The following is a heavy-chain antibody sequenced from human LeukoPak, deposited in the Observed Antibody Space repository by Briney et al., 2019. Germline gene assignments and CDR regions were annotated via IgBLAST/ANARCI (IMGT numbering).Heavy chain of an antibody. J-gene: IGHJ4*02. CDR1: GFTFSSYA. CDR3: AKDRDTQQLAPFDY. CDR2: ISGSGGST. Sequence: GGSLRLSCAASGFTFSSYAMSWVRQAPGKGLEWVSAISGSGGSTYYADSVKGRLTISRDNSKNTLYPQMNSLRAEDTAVYYCAKDRDTQQLAPFDYWGQGTLVTVSS. V-gene: IGHV3-23*01. D-gene: IGHD6-13*01.